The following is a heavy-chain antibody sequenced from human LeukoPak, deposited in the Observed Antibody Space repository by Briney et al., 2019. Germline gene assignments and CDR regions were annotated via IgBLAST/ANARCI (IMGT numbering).Heavy chain of an antibody. V-gene: IGHV1-69*06. D-gene: IGHD3-22*01. J-gene: IGHJ4*02. CDR2: IIPIFGTA. CDR1: GYTFTGYY. Sequence: ASVKVSCKASGYTFTGYYMHWVRQAPGQGLEWMGGIIPIFGTANYAQKFQGRVTITADKSTSTAYMELSSLRSEDTAVYYCAMIGYDSSGYYSYFDYWGQGTLVTVSS. CDR3: AMIGYDSSGYYSYFDY.